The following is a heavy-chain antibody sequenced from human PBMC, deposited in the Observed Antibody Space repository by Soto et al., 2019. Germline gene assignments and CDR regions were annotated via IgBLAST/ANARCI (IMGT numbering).Heavy chain of an antibody. J-gene: IGHJ6*03. Sequence: PSETLSLTCTVSGGSISSYYWSWIRQPPGKGLEWIGYIYYSGSTNYNPSLKSRDTISVDTSKNQFSLKLSSVTAADTAVYYCARTPPNYGSGSYPPHYYYYMDVWGKGTTVTVSS. CDR2: IYYSGST. V-gene: IGHV4-59*01. D-gene: IGHD3-10*01. CDR3: ARTPPNYGSGSYPPHYYYYMDV. CDR1: GGSISSYY.